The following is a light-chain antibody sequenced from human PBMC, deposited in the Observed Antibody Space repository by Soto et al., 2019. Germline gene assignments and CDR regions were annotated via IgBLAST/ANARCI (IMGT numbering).Light chain of an antibody. V-gene: IGKV3-20*01. CDR3: QQYGSSHPT. J-gene: IGKJ4*01. CDR1: QNVYNNY. Sequence: ESVLTQSPGTLSLSPGERATLSCSASQNVYNNYLAWYQQKPGQAPRILINGASSRATGIPDRFSGSGSGTDFTLTISRLEPEDFAVYYCQQYGSSHPTFGGGTTVAIQ. CDR2: GAS.